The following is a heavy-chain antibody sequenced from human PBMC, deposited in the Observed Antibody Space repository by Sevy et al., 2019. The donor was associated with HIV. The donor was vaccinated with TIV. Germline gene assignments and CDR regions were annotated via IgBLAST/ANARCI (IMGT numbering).Heavy chain of an antibody. V-gene: IGHV1-2*02. J-gene: IGHJ4*02. CDR3: ARVGCSSTSCYMDFDY. Sequence: ASVKVSCKASGYTFTGYYMHWVRQAPGQGLEWMGWINPNSGGTNYEQKFQGRVTMTRDTSISTAYMELSRLRSDDTAVYYCARVGCSSTSCYMDFDYWGQGTLVTVSS. CDR2: INPNSGGT. D-gene: IGHD2-2*02. CDR1: GYTFTGYY.